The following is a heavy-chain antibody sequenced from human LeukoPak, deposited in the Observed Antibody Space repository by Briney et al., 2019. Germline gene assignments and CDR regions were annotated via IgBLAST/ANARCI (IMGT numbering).Heavy chain of an antibody. V-gene: IGHV3-64*01. CDR1: GFTFSSFT. CDR2: ISSNGGST. Sequence: PGGSLRLSCAASGFTFSSFTMQWVRQALGKGLEYVSAISSNGGSTYYANSVKGRFTISRDNSKSSLYLQMGSLRADDMGVYYCARATNNYGGNSDYWGQGTLVTVSS. D-gene: IGHD4-23*01. CDR3: ARATNNYGGNSDY. J-gene: IGHJ4*02.